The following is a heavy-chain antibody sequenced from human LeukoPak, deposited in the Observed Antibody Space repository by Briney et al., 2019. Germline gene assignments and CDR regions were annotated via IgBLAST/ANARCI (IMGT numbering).Heavy chain of an antibody. D-gene: IGHD5-24*01. CDR2: IYYSGST. Sequence: PSETLSLTCTVSGGSISSSSYYWGWIRQPPGKGLEWIGSIYYSGSTHYNPSLKSRVTISVDTSKNQFSLRLSSVTAADTAVYYCATISGRDGYNYFDYWGQGTLVTVSS. V-gene: IGHV4-39*01. CDR3: ATISGRDGYNYFDY. CDR1: GGSISSSSYY. J-gene: IGHJ4*02.